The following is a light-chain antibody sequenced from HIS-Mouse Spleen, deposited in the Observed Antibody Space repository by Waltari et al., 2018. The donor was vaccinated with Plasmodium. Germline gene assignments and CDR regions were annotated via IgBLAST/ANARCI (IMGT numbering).Light chain of an antibody. CDR1: VLAKTKY. J-gene: IGLJ3*02. Sequence: SYELTQPSSVSVSPGQTARITYSGDVLAKTKYARWFQQKPGQAPVLVIYNDSERPSGIPERFPGSSSGTTVTLTISGAQVEDEADYYCYSAADNNRVFGGGTKLTVL. V-gene: IGLV3-27*01. CDR2: NDS. CDR3: YSAADNNRV.